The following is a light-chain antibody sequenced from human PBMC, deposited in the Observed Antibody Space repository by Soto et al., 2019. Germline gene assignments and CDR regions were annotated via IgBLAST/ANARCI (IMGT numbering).Light chain of an antibody. CDR3: QQRSNWPPT. CDR1: QSVRSY. J-gene: IGKJ2*01. Sequence: EIVLTQSPATLSLSPGERATLSCRASQSVRSYLAWYQQKHGQAPRLLIYDASNRATGIPARFSGGGSGTDFTLTISNLEPEDFAVYYCQQRSNWPPTFGQGTKLEIK. CDR2: DAS. V-gene: IGKV3-11*01.